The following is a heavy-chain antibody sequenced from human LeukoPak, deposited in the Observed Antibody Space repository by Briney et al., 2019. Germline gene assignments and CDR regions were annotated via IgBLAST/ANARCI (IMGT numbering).Heavy chain of an antibody. CDR1: GFTFSTYS. D-gene: IGHD4-11*01. V-gene: IGHV3-21*01. CDR2: ISSSSSYI. J-gene: IGHJ4*02. Sequence: GGSLRLSCAASGFTFSTYSMNWVRQAPGKGLEWVSSISSSSSYIYYADSVKGRFTISRDNAKNSLYLQMNSLRAEDTAVYYCAFPGGYSNYFDYWGQGTQVTVSS. CDR3: AFPGGYSNYFDY.